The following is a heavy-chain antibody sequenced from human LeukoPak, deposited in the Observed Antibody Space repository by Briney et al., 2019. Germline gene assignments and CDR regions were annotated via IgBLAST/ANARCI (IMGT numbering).Heavy chain of an antibody. V-gene: IGHV3-15*01. CDR1: GFTFSNAW. CDR2: IKGKTDGETT. J-gene: IGHJ4*02. D-gene: IGHD5/OR15-5a*01. Sequence: GGSLRLSCAASGFTFSNAWMSWVRQAPGKGLEWVGRIKGKTDGETTDYATPVKGRFTISRDDSKDTLYLQMNSLKTEDTAVYYCAKARGSSVYEQFDYWGQGTQVTVSP. CDR3: AKARGSSVYEQFDY.